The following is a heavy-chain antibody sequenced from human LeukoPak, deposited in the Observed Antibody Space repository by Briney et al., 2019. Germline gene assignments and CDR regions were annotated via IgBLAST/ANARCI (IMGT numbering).Heavy chain of an antibody. CDR2: IYYSGST. CDR1: GGSISSSSYY. Sequence: SETLSLTCTVSGGSISSSSYYWGWIRQPPGKGLEWIGSIYYSGSTYYNPSLKSRVTISVDTSKNQFSLKLSSVTAADTAVYYCATPAQVYDFWSGYFYWGQGTLVTVSS. J-gene: IGHJ4*02. V-gene: IGHV4-39*01. D-gene: IGHD3-3*01. CDR3: ATPAQVYDFWSGYFY.